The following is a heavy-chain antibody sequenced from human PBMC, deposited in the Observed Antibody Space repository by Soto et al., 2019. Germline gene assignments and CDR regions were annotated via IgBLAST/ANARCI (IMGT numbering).Heavy chain of an antibody. CDR3: AKDHTVVIRDAFDI. CDR2: ISDSGTGT. D-gene: IGHD3-22*01. V-gene: IGHV3-23*01. CDR1: GFTFSSYA. J-gene: IGHJ3*02. Sequence: EVQILESGGGLVQPAGSLRLSCAASGFTFSSYAMYWVRQAPGKGLAWVSGISDSGTGTYYADSVKRRFTISRDNSKKTVYLQMKSLRAEDTAVYYCAKDHTVVIRDAFDIWGQGTMVNVSS.